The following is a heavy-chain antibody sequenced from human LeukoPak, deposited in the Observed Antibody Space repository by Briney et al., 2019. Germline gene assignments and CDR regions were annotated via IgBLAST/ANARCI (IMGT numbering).Heavy chain of an antibody. J-gene: IGHJ6*03. V-gene: IGHV4-34*01. CDR1: GGSFSGYY. Sequence: PSETLSLTCAVYGGSFSGYYWSWIRQPPGKGLEWIGEINHSGSTNYNPSLKSRVTILLHTSKNHFSLNLSSVTAADTAVYYCARTTEGGYTYDYFYYYYMDVWGKGTTVTISS. D-gene: IGHD5-18*01. CDR3: ARTTEGGYTYDYFYYYYMDV. CDR2: INHSGST.